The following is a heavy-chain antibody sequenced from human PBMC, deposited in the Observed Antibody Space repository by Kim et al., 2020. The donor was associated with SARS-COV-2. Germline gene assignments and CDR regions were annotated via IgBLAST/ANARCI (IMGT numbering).Heavy chain of an antibody. CDR2: IIPIFGTA. CDR1: GGTFSSYA. J-gene: IGHJ3*02. CDR3: ARWTREMADRRIDAFDI. Sequence: SVKVSCKASGGTFSSYAISWVRQAPGQGLEWMGGIIPIFGTANYAQKFQGRVTITADESTSTACMELSSLRSEDTAVYYCARWTREMADRRIDAFDIWGQGTMVTVSS. V-gene: IGHV1-69*13.